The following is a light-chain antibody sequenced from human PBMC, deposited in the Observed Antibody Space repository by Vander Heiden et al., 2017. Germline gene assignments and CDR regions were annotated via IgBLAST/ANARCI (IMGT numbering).Light chain of an antibody. CDR3: QSADNSDTDHWV. V-gene: IGLV3-25*03. Sequence: SYELTQPPSVSVSPGQTARITCSGDALSKQYAYWYRQNPAQAPVLVIYIDSERPSGIPERFSGSTSGTTVTLTISGVQAEDEADYYYQSADNSDTDHWVFGGGTKLTVL. CDR1: ALSKQY. CDR2: IDS. J-gene: IGLJ3*02.